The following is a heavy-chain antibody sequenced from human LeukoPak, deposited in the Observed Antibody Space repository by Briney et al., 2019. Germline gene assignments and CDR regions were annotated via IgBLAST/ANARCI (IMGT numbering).Heavy chain of an antibody. Sequence: PGGSLRLSCAASGLAVSSNYMSWVRQAPGKGLEWVSFIDMGASTYYADAVKGRFTFSRDISKNTLYLQMNSLRAEDTAVYYCAKDRIPDGFYSVDYWGQGALVTVSS. J-gene: IGHJ4*02. CDR2: IDMGAST. D-gene: IGHD3-3*01. CDR3: AKDRIPDGFYSVDY. CDR1: GLAVSSNY. V-gene: IGHV3-66*01.